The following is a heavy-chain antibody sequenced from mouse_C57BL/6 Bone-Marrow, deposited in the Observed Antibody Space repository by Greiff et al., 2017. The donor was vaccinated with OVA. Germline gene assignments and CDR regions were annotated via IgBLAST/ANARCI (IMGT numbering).Heavy chain of an antibody. D-gene: IGHD1-1*01. J-gene: IGHJ1*03. CDR3: ARLNYYGSSSYWYFDV. V-gene: IGHV1-22*01. CDR1: GYTFTDYN. Sequence: EVQLQQSGPELVKPGASVKMSCKASGYTFTDYNMHWVKQSHGKSLEWIGYINPNNGGTSYNQKFKGQATLSVNKSSSTAYMELRSLTSEDSAVYYFARLNYYGSSSYWYFDVWGTGTTVTVSS. CDR2: INPNNGGT.